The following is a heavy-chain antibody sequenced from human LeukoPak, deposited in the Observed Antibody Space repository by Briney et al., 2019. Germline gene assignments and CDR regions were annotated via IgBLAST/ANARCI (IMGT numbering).Heavy chain of an antibody. J-gene: IGHJ4*02. CDR3: ARGLTLAAAGTGY. Sequence: PGGSLRLSCAASGFTFSSYSMNWVRQAPGKGLEWVSSISSSSSYIYYADSVKGRFTISRDNAKNSLYLQMNSLRAEDTAVYYCARGLTLAAAGTGYWGQGTLVTVSS. CDR2: ISSSSSYI. V-gene: IGHV3-21*01. CDR1: GFTFSSYS. D-gene: IGHD6-13*01.